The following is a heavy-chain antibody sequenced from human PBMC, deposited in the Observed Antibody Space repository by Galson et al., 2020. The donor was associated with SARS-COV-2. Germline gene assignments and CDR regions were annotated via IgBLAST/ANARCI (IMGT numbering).Heavy chain of an antibody. D-gene: IGHD2-21*02. CDR2: IYYSGST. CDR1: GGSISGEGYF. Sequence: SETLSLTCSVSGGSISGEGYFWSWIRQHPGQGLEWIGFIYYSGSTYYNPSLKSRVIISLDTSENEFSLKLTSVTAADTAVYYCARVSAMVTAPSVWYFDLWGRGTLVTVSS. CDR3: ARVSAMVTAPSVWYFDL. V-gene: IGHV4-31*03. J-gene: IGHJ2*01.